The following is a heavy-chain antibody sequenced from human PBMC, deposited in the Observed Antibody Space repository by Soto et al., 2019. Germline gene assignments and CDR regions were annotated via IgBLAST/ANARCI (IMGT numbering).Heavy chain of an antibody. V-gene: IGHV3-7*01. CDR1: GFTFSSYW. CDR3: AREKGGLHLGEVSSPYYYYYMDV. J-gene: IGHJ6*03. D-gene: IGHD3-16*01. CDR2: IKQDGSEK. Sequence: EVQLVESGGGLVQPGGSLRLSCAASGFTFSSYWMSWVRQAPGKGLEWVANIKQDGSEKYYVDSVKGRFTISSDNANNSLYMQMNSLRAEDTAVYYCAREKGGLHLGEVSSPYYYYYMDVWGKGTTVTVSS.